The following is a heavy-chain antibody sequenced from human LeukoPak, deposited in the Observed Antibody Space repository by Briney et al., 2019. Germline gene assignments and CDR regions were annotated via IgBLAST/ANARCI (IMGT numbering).Heavy chain of an antibody. CDR2: IYYSGST. D-gene: IGHD6-13*01. CDR1: GGPISGSSYY. CDR3: ARPSKPPNQQLPPRYFYYMDV. V-gene: IGHV4-39*06. Sequence: SETLSFTATVSGGPISGSSYYWGWIGQPPGKGLGWIGSIYYSGSTYYHPSLKTLVTISVDTSKNQFPLKLSSDNRAVTAVYYCARPSKPPNQQLPPRYFYYMDVWGKGTTVTVSS. J-gene: IGHJ6*03.